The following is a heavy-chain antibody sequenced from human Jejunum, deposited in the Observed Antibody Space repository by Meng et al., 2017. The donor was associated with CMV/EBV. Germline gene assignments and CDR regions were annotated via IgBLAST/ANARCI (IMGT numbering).Heavy chain of an antibody. D-gene: IGHD1-26*01. Sequence: SGYIFTDYYLRWVRRAPGQGPEWMGWIFPDTGETNYAQKFQGRVTMSLDTSITTVYMELSRLRSDDTAVYYCTTTPRGSGTYYVYWGQGTLVTVSS. CDR2: IFPDTGET. CDR3: TTTPRGSGTYYVY. CDR1: GYIFTDYY. V-gene: IGHV1-2*02. J-gene: IGHJ4*02.